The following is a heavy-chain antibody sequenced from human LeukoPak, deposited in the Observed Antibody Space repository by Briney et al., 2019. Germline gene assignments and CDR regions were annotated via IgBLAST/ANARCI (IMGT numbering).Heavy chain of an antibody. CDR2: ISYDGSNK. CDR1: GFTFSSYA. Sequence: PGGSLRLSCAASGFTFSSYAMHWVRKAPGKGLEWVAAISYDGSNKYYADSVKGRFTISRDNSKNTLYLQMNSLRAEDTAVYYCARDTDSSSYDYWGQGTLVTVSS. D-gene: IGHD6-13*01. V-gene: IGHV3-30-3*01. CDR3: ARDTDSSSYDY. J-gene: IGHJ4*02.